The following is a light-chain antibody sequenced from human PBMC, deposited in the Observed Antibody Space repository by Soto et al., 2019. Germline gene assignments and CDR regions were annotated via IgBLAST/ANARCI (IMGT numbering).Light chain of an antibody. CDR1: QTISSW. CDR3: QHYGGMWA. CDR2: AAS. J-gene: IGKJ1*01. V-gene: IGKV1-5*01. Sequence: DIQMTQSPSTLFGSVGDRVTITCRASQTISSWLAWYQQKPGKAPKLLIYAASSLQSGVPSRFSGSGSGTEFILTISSLQPDDFATYCCQHYGGMWAFGQGTKVDIK.